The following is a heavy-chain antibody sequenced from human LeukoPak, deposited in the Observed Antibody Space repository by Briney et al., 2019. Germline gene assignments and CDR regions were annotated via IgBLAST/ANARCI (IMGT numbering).Heavy chain of an antibody. CDR1: GYTFTSYA. Sequence: ASVKVSCKASGYTFTSYAMHWVRQAPGQRLEWMGWINAGNGNTKYSQKFQGRVTMTRDTSTSTVYMELSSLRSEDTAVYYCARAQGETTMGIDYWGQGTLVTVSS. D-gene: IGHD5-18*01. J-gene: IGHJ4*02. V-gene: IGHV1-3*01. CDR2: INAGNGNT. CDR3: ARAQGETTMGIDY.